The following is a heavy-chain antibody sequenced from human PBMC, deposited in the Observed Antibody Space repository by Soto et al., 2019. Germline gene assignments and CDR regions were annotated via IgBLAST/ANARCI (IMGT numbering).Heavy chain of an antibody. D-gene: IGHD1-26*01. CDR1: GFTFNTHW. J-gene: IGHJ4*02. CDR2: IYFDGITT. Sequence: PGGSLRLCCTASGFTFNTHWMHWVRQAPGKGLVWVSRIYFDGITTNYADSVKGRLTVSRDNAKNTVYLHVNTLRDEDTAVYYCARGGAMGVDYWGQGTLVTVSS. V-gene: IGHV3-74*01. CDR3: ARGGAMGVDY.